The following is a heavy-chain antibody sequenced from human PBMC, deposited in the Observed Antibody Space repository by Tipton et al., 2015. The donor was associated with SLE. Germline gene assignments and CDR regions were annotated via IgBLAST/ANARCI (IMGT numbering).Heavy chain of an antibody. CDR2: INHSGST. V-gene: IGHV4-34*01. D-gene: IGHD6-13*01. Sequence: TLSLTCAVYGGSFSGYYWSWIRQPPGKGLEWIGEINHSGSTSYNPSLKSRVTISVDTSKNQFSLKLSSVTAADTAVYYCARSSYSSSWYVDWFDPWGQGTLVTVSS. CDR3: ARSSYSSSWYVDWFDP. J-gene: IGHJ5*02. CDR1: GGSFSGYY.